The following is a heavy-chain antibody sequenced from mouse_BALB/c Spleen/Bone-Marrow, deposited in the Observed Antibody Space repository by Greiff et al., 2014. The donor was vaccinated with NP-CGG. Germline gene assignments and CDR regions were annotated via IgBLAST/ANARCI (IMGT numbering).Heavy chain of an antibody. J-gene: IGHJ2*01. V-gene: IGHV5-17*02. CDR3: TRGGNWEDFDY. D-gene: IGHD4-1*01. Sequence: EVQLVESGGGLVQPGGSRKLSCAASGFTFSSFGMHCVRQAPEKGLEWVAYISSGSSTTFYADTVKGRFTISRDNPKNTLFLQMTSLRSEDTAIYYCTRGGNWEDFDYWGQGTLSQSPQ. CDR2: ISSGSSTT. CDR1: GFTFSSFG.